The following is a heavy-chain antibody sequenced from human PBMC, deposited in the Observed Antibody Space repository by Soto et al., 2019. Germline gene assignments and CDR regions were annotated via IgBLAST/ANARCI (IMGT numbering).Heavy chain of an antibody. V-gene: IGHV4-59*01. CDR3: ARFLWFGVQRWSWFDP. CDR2: IYYSGST. D-gene: IGHD3-10*01. J-gene: IGHJ5*02. Sequence: PSETLSLTCTVSGGSISSYYWSWIRQPPGKGLEWIGYIYYSGSTNYNPSLKSRVTISVDTSKNQFSLKLSSVTAADTAVYYCARFLWFGVQRWSWFDPWGQGTLVTVSS. CDR1: GGSISSYY.